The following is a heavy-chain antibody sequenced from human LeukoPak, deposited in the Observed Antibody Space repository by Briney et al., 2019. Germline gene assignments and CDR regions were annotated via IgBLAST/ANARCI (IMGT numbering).Heavy chain of an antibody. V-gene: IGHV3-23*01. CDR3: AKDEDCSSTSCYPVHAFDI. CDR2: ISGSGGST. Sequence: GGSLRLSRAASGFTFSSYAMSWVRQAPGKGLEWVSAISGSGGSTYYADSVKGRFTISRDNSKNTLYLQMNSLRAEDTAVYYCAKDEDCSSTSCYPVHAFDIWGQGTMVTVSS. J-gene: IGHJ3*02. CDR1: GFTFSSYA. D-gene: IGHD2-2*01.